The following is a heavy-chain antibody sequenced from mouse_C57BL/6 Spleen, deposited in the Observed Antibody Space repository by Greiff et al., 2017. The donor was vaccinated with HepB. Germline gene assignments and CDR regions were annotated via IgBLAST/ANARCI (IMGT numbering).Heavy chain of an antibody. J-gene: IGHJ4*01. Sequence: EVMLVESGGGLVQPGGSLSLSCAASGFTFTDYYMSWVRQPPGKALEWLGFIRNKANGYTTEYSASVKGRFTISRDNSQSILYLQMHALRAEDSATYYCARYIRGSSYDAMDYWGQGTSVTVSS. CDR1: GFTFTDYY. V-gene: IGHV7-3*01. D-gene: IGHD1-1*01. CDR2: IRNKANGYTT. CDR3: ARYIRGSSYDAMDY.